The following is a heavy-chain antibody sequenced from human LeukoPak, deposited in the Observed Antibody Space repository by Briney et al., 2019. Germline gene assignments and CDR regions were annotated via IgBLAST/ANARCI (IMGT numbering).Heavy chain of an antibody. CDR3: VPERGHYAMDV. V-gene: IGHV1-2*02. CDR2: INPNSGGT. D-gene: IGHD3-10*01. Sequence: GASVKVSCKASGYTFNGYFMHWVRQAPGQGLEWMGWINPNSGGTNYAQKFQGRVTMTRDTSINTAYMDLSRLRSDDTAVYYCVPERGHYAMDVWGQGTTVTVSS. J-gene: IGHJ6*02. CDR1: GYTFNGYF.